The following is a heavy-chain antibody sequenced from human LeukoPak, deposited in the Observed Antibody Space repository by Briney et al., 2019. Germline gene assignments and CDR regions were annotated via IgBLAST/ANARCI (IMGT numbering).Heavy chain of an antibody. Sequence: GGSLRLSCAASEFTFSAYWMHWVRQAPGKGLVWVSRIRGDGSMTNYADSVKGRFTISRDYAKNILYLQMNSLRLEDTAVYYCARENLAAAADYWGQGTVVTVSS. CDR1: EFTFSAYW. D-gene: IGHD6-25*01. J-gene: IGHJ4*02. V-gene: IGHV3-74*01. CDR2: IRGDGSMT. CDR3: ARENLAAAADY.